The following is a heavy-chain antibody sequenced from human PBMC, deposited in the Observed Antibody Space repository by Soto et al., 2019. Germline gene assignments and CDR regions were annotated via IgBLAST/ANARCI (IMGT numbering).Heavy chain of an antibody. V-gene: IGHV1-69*04. Sequence: ASVKVSCKASGGTFSIYTISWVRQAPGQGLEWMGRIIPILGIANYAQKFQGRVTITADKSTSTAYMELSSLRSEDTAVYYCAREDGGYETNAFDIWGQGTMVTVSS. J-gene: IGHJ3*02. D-gene: IGHD5-12*01. CDR3: AREDGGYETNAFDI. CDR1: GGTFSIYT. CDR2: IIPILGIA.